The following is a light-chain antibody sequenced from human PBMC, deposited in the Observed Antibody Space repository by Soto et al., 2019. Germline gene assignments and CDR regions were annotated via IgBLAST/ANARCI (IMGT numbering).Light chain of an antibody. CDR1: SSNIGNNY. J-gene: IGLJ2*01. V-gene: IGLV1-51*01. CDR3: GTWDTSLSAVV. CDR2: DNN. Sequence: QSVLTQSPSVSAAPGQKVTISCSGSSSNIGNNYVSWYQRLPGTAPKLLIYDNNERPSGIPDRFSGSKSGTSATLGITGLQTGDEADYYCGTWDTSLSAVVFGGGTKLTVL.